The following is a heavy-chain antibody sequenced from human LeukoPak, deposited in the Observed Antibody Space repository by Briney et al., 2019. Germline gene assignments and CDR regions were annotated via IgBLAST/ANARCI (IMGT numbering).Heavy chain of an antibody. D-gene: IGHD2-15*01. CDR1: RGTFSSYA. V-gene: IGHV1-69*13. J-gene: IGHJ4*02. CDR2: IIPIFGTA. CDR3: ARPSGGSLMGYLGSYYFDY. Sequence: ASVKVSCKASRGTFSSYAINWVRQAPGQGLEWMGGIIPIFGTANYAQKFQGRVTITADESTSTAYLQWSSLKASDTAMYYCARPSGGSLMGYLGSYYFDYWGQGTLVTVSS.